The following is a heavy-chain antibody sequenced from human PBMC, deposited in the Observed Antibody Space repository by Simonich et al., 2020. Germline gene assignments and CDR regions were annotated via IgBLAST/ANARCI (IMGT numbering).Heavy chain of an antibody. CDR1: GYTFTGYY. V-gene: IGHV1-2*02. CDR2: INPYSGGT. CDR3: ARGALTGDYYYMDV. D-gene: IGHD7-27*01. J-gene: IGHJ6*03. Sequence: QVQLVQSGAEVKKPGASVKVSCKASGYTFTGYYRHWVRQAPGQGLEWRGWINPYSGGTNYAQKFQGRVTMTRDTSISTAYMELSRLRSDDTAVYYCARGALTGDYYYMDVWGKGTTVTVSS.